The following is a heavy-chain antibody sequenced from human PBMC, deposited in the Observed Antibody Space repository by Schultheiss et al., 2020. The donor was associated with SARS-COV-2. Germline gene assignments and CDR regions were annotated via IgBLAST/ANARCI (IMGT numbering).Heavy chain of an antibody. D-gene: IGHD3-3*01. CDR2: IYYSGST. Sequence: SETLSLTCAVYGGSFSGYYWGWIRQPPGKGLEWIGSIYYSGSTYYNPSLKSRVTISVDTSKNQFSLKLSSVTAADTAVYYCARANGPHYDFWSGYHKNPLQGWFDPWGQGTLVTVSS. CDR1: GGSFSGYY. J-gene: IGHJ5*02. V-gene: IGHV4-34*01. CDR3: ARANGPHYDFWSGYHKNPLQGWFDP.